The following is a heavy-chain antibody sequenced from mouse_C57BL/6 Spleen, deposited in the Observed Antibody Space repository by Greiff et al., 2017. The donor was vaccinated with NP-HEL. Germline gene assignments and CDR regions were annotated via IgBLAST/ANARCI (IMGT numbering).Heavy chain of an antibody. V-gene: IGHV2-9-1*01. CDR2: IWTGGGT. J-gene: IGHJ3*01. Sequence: VQVVESGPGLVAPSQSLSITCTVSGFSLTSYAISWVRQPPGKGLEWLGVIWTGGGTNYNSALKSRLSISKDNSKSQVFLKMNSLQTDDTARYYCARFDMIHDARAWFAYWGQGTLVTVSA. CDR1: GFSLTSYA. CDR3: ARFDMIHDARAWFAY. D-gene: IGHD2-4*01.